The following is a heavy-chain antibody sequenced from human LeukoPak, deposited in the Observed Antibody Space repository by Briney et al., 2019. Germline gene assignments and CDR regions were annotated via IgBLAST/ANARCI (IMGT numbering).Heavy chain of an antibody. J-gene: IGHJ4*02. CDR1: GFTFSSYG. CDR2: IWYDGSNK. Sequence: GGSLRLSCAASGFTFSSYGMHWVRQAPGKGLEWVAVIWYDGSNKYYADSVKGRFTISRDNSKNTLYLQMNSLRAEDTAVYYCARDWNKGDAEDYWGQGTLVTVSS. D-gene: IGHD5-24*01. CDR3: ARDWNKGDAEDY. V-gene: IGHV3-33*01.